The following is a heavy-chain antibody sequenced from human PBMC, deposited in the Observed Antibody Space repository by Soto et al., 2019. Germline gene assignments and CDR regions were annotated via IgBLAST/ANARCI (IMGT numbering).Heavy chain of an antibody. Sequence: PSETLSLTCTVSGGSISSSSYYWGWIRQPPGKGLEWIGSIYYSGSTYYNPSLKSRVTISVDTSKNQFSLKLSSVTAADTAVYYCASLRGDIVVVPAAIDYWGQGTLVTVSS. CDR3: ASLRGDIVVVPAAIDY. D-gene: IGHD2-2*02. CDR1: GGSISSSSYY. J-gene: IGHJ4*02. V-gene: IGHV4-39*01. CDR2: IYYSGST.